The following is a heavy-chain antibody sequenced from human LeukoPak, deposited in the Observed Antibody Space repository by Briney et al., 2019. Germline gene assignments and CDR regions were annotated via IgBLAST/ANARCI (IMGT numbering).Heavy chain of an antibody. CDR2: IYYSGST. D-gene: IGHD3-16*01. CDR1: AGSVSNGPYY. CDR3: ASVGGWTNFDY. V-gene: IGHV4-61*01. J-gene: IGHJ4*02. Sequence: SETLSLTCTVSAGSVSNGPYYWGWIRQPPGKGLEWIGYIYYSGSTNYNPSLKSRVTISVDTSKNQFSLKLSSVTAADTAVYYCASVGGWTNFDYWGQGTLVTVSS.